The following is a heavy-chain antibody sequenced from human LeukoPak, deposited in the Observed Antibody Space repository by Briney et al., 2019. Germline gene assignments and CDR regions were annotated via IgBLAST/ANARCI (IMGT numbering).Heavy chain of an antibody. D-gene: IGHD1-26*01. Sequence: GGSLRLSCAASGFTFTSYAMEWVRQAPGKGLEWLSSLTSSSNYIYYADSVKGRFTISRDNAKSSLYLQMNSLRAEDTAIYYCARLRGSSYGKYYFDYWGQGTLVTVSS. CDR1: GFTFTSYA. V-gene: IGHV3-21*01. CDR2: LTSSSNYI. CDR3: ARLRGSSYGKYYFDY. J-gene: IGHJ4*02.